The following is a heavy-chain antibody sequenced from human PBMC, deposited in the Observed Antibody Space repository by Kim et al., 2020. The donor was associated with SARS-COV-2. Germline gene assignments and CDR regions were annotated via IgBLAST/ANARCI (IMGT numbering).Heavy chain of an antibody. CDR2: IYYSGST. J-gene: IGHJ4*02. CDR1: SGSISSYY. V-gene: IGHV4-59*13. Sequence: SETLSLTCTVSSGSISSYYWSWIRQPPGKGLEWIGYIYYSGSTNYNPSLKSRVTISVDTSKNQFSLKLSSVTAADTAVYYCAREVTYYFDYWGQGTLVTVSS. D-gene: IGHD4-4*01. CDR3: AREVTYYFDY.